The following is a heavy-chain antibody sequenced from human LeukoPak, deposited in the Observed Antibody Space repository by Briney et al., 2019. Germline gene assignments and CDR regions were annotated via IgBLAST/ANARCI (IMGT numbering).Heavy chain of an antibody. D-gene: IGHD3-9*01. J-gene: IGHJ4*02. Sequence: SETLSLTCTVSGGSISSGGYSWSWIRQPPGKGLEWIGYMYHSGNTYYNPSLKSRVTISVDRSKNQFSLKLNSVTAADTAVYYCARGADILSPRFDYWGQGTLVTVSS. CDR3: ARGADILSPRFDY. CDR2: MYHSGNT. V-gene: IGHV4-30-2*01. CDR1: GGSISSGGYS.